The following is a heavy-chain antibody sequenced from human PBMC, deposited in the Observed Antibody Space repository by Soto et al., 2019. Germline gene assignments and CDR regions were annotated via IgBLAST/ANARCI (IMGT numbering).Heavy chain of an antibody. Sequence: LSLTCAASGFTFSNAWMNWVRQAPGKGLEWVGRIKSKTDGGTTDYAAPVKGRFTISRDDSKNTLYLQMNSLKTEDTAVYYCTTEAYYYDSSGYWNYWGQGTLVTVSS. J-gene: IGHJ4*02. D-gene: IGHD3-22*01. CDR1: GFTFSNAW. V-gene: IGHV3-15*07. CDR3: TTEAYYYDSSGYWNY. CDR2: IKSKTDGGTT.